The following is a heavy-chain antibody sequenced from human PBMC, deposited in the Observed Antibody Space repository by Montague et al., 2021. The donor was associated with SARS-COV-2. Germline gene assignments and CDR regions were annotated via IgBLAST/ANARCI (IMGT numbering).Heavy chain of an antibody. CDR3: ARLLPDGTVVATDIPFDS. J-gene: IGHJ4*02. CDR2: IHYIGNT. Sequence: SETLSLTCNVSGASISRSDYYWAWIRRPPGKGLELIGSIHYIGNTYYNPPLESRVTISVDTSENQFSLKLRSVIAADTAVHYCARLLPDGTVVATDIPFDSWGQGTLVTVSS. V-gene: IGHV4-39*01. D-gene: IGHD2-21*02. CDR1: GASISRSDYY.